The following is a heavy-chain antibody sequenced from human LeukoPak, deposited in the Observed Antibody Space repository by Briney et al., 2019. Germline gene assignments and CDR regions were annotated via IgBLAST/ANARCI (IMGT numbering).Heavy chain of an antibody. CDR1: GGSISTYY. D-gene: IGHD6-19*01. CDR2: IYYTGST. J-gene: IGHJ6*03. V-gene: IGHV4-59*12. CDR3: ARLHSSGWYRRYYYYMDV. Sequence: SETLSLTCTVSGGSISTYYWSWIRQPPGEGLEWIGYIYYTGSTNYNPSLKSRVTISVDTSKNQFSLKLSSVTAADTAVYYCARLHSSGWYRRYYYYMDVWGKGTTVTISS.